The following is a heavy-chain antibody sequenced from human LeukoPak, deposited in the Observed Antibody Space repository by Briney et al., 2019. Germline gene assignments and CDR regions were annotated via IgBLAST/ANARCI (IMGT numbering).Heavy chain of an antibody. V-gene: IGHV4-59*02. CDR2: IYYSGST. CDR1: GGSVSNYY. D-gene: IGHD3-16*02. J-gene: IGHJ4*02. Sequence: SETLSLTCTVSGGSVSNYYWSWIRQPPGKGLESIGYIYYSGSTNYNPSLKSRVTMSVDTSKNQFSLKLSSVTTADTAVYYCARDRSPLSYWGQGTLVTVSS. CDR3: ARDRSPLSY.